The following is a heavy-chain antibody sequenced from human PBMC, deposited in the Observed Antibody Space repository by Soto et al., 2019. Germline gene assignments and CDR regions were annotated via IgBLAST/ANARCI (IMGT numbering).Heavy chain of an antibody. Sequence: PSETLPPTCTVSGGSIRSYYWSWIRQPPGKGLEWIGYIYYSGRTKYNPSLKSRVTISVDNAKNKVYLQMNSLRVEDTAKYYCVKEWTPRRDLDYWGQGTPVPVSS. J-gene: IGHJ4*02. D-gene: IGHD5-12*01. CDR3: VKEWTPRRDLDY. V-gene: IGHV4-59*12. CDR1: GGSIRSYY. CDR2: IYYSGRT.